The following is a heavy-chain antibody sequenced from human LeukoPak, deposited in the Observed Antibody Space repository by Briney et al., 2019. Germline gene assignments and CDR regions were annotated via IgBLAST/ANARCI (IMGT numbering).Heavy chain of an antibody. CDR2: ISGSGGDT. J-gene: IGHJ4*02. Sequence: GGSLRLSCAASGFTFRSYAMSWVRQALGKGLEWVSFISGSGGDTNYVDSVKGRFTISRDNSKNTLYLQMNSLRAEDTAVYYCAKADSSGYHYFDQWGQGTLVTVSS. CDR3: AKADSSGYHYFDQ. D-gene: IGHD3-22*01. V-gene: IGHV3-23*01. CDR1: GFTFRSYA.